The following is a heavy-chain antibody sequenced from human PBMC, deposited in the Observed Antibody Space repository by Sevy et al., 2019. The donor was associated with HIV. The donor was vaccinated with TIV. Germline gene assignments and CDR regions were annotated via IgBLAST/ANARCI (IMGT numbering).Heavy chain of an antibody. CDR3: ARAVGSLWFAELFTNYYYYYYMDV. CDR2: IIPIFGTA. CDR1: GGTFSSYA. J-gene: IGHJ6*03. D-gene: IGHD3-10*01. Sequence: ASVKVSCKASGGTFSSYAISWVRQAPGQGLEWMGGIIPIFGTANYAQKFQGRVTITADKSTSTAYMELSSPRSEDTAEYYCARAVGSLWFAELFTNYYYYYYMDVWGKGTTVTVSS. V-gene: IGHV1-69*06.